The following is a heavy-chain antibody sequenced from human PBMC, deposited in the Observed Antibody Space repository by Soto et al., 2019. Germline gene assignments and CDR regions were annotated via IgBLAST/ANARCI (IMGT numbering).Heavy chain of an antibody. CDR2: INHSGST. D-gene: IGHD2-15*01. J-gene: IGHJ4*02. Sequence: QVQLQQWGAGLLKPSETLSLTCAVYGGSFSGYYWSWIRQPPGKGLEWIGEINHSGSTNYNPSLKSRVTISVDTSKNQFSRKLSSVTAADTAVYYCARGDCSGGSCLPFDYWGQGTLVTVSS. V-gene: IGHV4-34*01. CDR1: GGSFSGYY. CDR3: ARGDCSGGSCLPFDY.